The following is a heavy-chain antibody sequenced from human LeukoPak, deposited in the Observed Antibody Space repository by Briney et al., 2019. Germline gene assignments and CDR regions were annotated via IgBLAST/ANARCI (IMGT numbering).Heavy chain of an antibody. V-gene: IGHV3-23*01. Sequence: PGGSLRLSCAASGFTFSSYALSWVRQAPGKGVEWVSSITGSGGSTFYADSVKGRFTISRDSSKNTLYLQMNSLRAEDTALYYCAKGSGSWYGDSDFWGQGTLVTVSS. CDR2: ITGSGGST. D-gene: IGHD2-15*01. CDR1: GFTFSSYA. J-gene: IGHJ4*02. CDR3: AKGSGSWYGDSDF.